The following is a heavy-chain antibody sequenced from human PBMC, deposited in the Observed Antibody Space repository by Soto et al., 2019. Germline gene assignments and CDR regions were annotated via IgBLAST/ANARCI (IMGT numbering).Heavy chain of an antibody. CDR3: ARLCYGHSDY. Sequence: GESLKISCKGSGYSFTSYWISWVRQMPGKGLVWMGKIDPGDSYTNYSPSFQGHVTISADKSISTAYLQWSSLKASDTAMYYCARLCYGHSDYWWQATLVTVSS. D-gene: IGHD2-8*01. CDR1: GYSFTSYW. V-gene: IGHV5-10-1*01. CDR2: IDPGDSYT. J-gene: IGHJ4*02.